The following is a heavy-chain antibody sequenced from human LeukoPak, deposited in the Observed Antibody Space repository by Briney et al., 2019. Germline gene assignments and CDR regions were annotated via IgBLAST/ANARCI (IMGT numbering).Heavy chain of an antibody. V-gene: IGHV1-18*04. J-gene: IGHJ4*02. D-gene: IGHD3-10*01. Sequence: ASVKVSCKASGYTFTSYGISWVRQAPGQGLEWMGWISAYNGNTNYAQKLQGRVTMTTDTSTSTAYMELRSPRSDDTAVYYCARESLWFGELPFDYWGQGTLVTVSS. CDR3: ARESLWFGELPFDY. CDR1: GYTFTSYG. CDR2: ISAYNGNT.